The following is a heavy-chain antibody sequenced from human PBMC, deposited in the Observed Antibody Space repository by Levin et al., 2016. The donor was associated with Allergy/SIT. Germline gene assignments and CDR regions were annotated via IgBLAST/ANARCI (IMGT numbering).Heavy chain of an antibody. Sequence: SETLSLTCAVYGGSFSGYYWSWIRQPPGKGLEWIGEINHSGSTNYNPSLKSRVTISVDTSKNQFSLKLSSVTAADTAVYYCASGEDGSVDYWGQGTLVTVSS. V-gene: IGHV4-34*01. CDR2: INHSGST. D-gene: IGHD5-24*01. J-gene: IGHJ4*02. CDR3: ASGEDGSVDY. CDR1: GGSFSGYY.